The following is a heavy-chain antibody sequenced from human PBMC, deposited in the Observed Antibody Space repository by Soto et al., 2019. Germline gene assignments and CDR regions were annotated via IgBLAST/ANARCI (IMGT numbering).Heavy chain of an antibody. CDR3: ARGPDYGGGGGFDP. CDR2: IYYSGST. CDR1: GGSISSGDYY. D-gene: IGHD4-17*01. V-gene: IGHV4-30-4*01. Sequence: QVQLQESGPGLVKPAQTLSLTCTVSGGSISSGDYYWSWIRQPPGKGLEWIGYIYYSGSTYYNPPLKSRVTISVETSKNQFSLKLSSVTAADTAVYYCARGPDYGGGGGFDPGGKGTLVTVSS. J-gene: IGHJ5*02.